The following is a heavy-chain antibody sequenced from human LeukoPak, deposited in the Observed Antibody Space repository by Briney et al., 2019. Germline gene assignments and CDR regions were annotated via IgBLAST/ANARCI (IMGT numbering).Heavy chain of an antibody. Sequence: ASVKVSCKASGGTFSSYAISWVRQAPGQGLEGMGGIIPIFGTANYAQKFQGRVTITADESTSTAYMELSSLRSEDTAVYYCARGRKDWNYYYYYMDVWGKGTTVTVSS. D-gene: IGHD3/OR15-3a*01. V-gene: IGHV1-69*13. J-gene: IGHJ6*03. CDR3: ARGRKDWNYYYYYMDV. CDR1: GGTFSSYA. CDR2: IIPIFGTA.